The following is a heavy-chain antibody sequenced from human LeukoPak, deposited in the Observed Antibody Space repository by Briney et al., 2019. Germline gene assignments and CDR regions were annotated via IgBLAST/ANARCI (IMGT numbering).Heavy chain of an antibody. J-gene: IGHJ4*02. CDR3: ARWWDGPDY. CDR1: GGSISSSVYY. Sequence: PSETLSLTCTVSGGSISSSVYYWGWIRQPPGKGLEWIGYIYYSGSTNYNPSLKSRVTISVDTSKNQFSLKLSSVTAADTAVYYCARWWDGPDYWGQGTLVTVSS. D-gene: IGHD2-15*01. CDR2: IYYSGST. V-gene: IGHV4-61*05.